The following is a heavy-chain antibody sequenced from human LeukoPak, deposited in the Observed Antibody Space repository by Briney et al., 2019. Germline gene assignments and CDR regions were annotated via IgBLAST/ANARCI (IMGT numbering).Heavy chain of an antibody. CDR1: GGSISSGSYY. Sequence: SETLSLTCTVSGGSISSGSYYWSWIRQPAGKGLEWIGRICTSGSTNYNPSLKSRVTISVDTSKNQFSLKLSSVTAADTAVYYCARDGGMSGWFDPWGQGTLVTVSS. CDR3: ARDGGMSGWFDP. J-gene: IGHJ5*02. D-gene: IGHD3-3*01. CDR2: ICTSGST. V-gene: IGHV4-61*02.